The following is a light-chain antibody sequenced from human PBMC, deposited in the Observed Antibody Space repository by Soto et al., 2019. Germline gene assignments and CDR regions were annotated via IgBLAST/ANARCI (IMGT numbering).Light chain of an antibody. CDR3: QQYNDWPLT. J-gene: IGKJ4*01. CDR1: QSVSSN. Sequence: EIVMTQSPATLSVSPGERVTLSCRASQSVSSNLAWYQQRLGQAPRLLIYGASTRATGIPDRFSGSGSGTGFTLTISSLQSEDFSLYYCQQYNDWPLTFGGGTKVDIK. CDR2: GAS. V-gene: IGKV3-15*01.